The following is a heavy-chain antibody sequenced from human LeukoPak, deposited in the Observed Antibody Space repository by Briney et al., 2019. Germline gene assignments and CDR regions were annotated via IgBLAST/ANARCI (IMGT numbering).Heavy chain of an antibody. CDR2: INHSGST. J-gene: IGHJ6*02. CDR3: ARRRYSYGYYYGMDV. CDR1: GGSISSYY. V-gene: IGHV4-34*01. D-gene: IGHD5-18*01. Sequence: SETLSLTCTVSGGSISSYYWSWIRQPPGKGLEWIGEINHSGSTNYNPSLKSRVTISVDTSKNQFSLKLSSVTAADTAVYYCARRRYSYGYYYGMDVWGQGATVTVSS.